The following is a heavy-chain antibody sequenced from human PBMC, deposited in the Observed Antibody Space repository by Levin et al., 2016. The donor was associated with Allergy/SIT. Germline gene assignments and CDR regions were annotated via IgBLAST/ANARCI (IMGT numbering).Heavy chain of an antibody. D-gene: IGHD3-22*01. CDR3: VRLNPIVFGGMDV. J-gene: IGHJ6*02. Sequence: GGSLRLSCAGSGFTFGSYEMNWVRQAPGKGLEWVSDITSSGDTIYYADSVKGRFTISRDNAKNSLYLQMSSLRAEDTAVYYCVRLNPIVFGGMDVWGQGTTVTVSS. CDR2: ITSSGDTI. V-gene: IGHV3-48*03. CDR1: GFTFGSYE.